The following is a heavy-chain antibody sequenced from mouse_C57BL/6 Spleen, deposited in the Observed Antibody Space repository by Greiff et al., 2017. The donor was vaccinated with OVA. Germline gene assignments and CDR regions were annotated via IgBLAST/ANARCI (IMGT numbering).Heavy chain of an antibody. CDR3: TRPGLDY. Sequence: QVHVKQSGAELVRPGASVTLSCKASGYTFTDYEMHWVKQTPVHGLEWIGAIDPETGGTAYNQKFKGKAILTADKSSSTAYMELRSLTSEDSAVYYCTRPGLDYWGQGTTLTVSS. CDR2: IDPETGGT. J-gene: IGHJ2*01. V-gene: IGHV1-15*01. CDR1: GYTFTDYE.